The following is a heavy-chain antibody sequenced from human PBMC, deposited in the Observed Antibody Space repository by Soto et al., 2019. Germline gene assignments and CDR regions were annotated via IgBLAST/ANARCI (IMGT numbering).Heavy chain of an antibody. CDR1: GFTFSTNS. Sequence: EVQLVESGGALVQPGGSLRLSCAASGFTFSTNSMSWVRQAPGKGLEWVSYISSSSDTIYYADSVKVLFSISRDNVNNSLYLQMNSLRDEDTAVYYCASRGWFDAWGQGTQVTVSA. V-gene: IGHV3-48*02. J-gene: IGHJ5*02. CDR2: ISSSSDTI. D-gene: IGHD3-16*01. CDR3: ASRGWFDA.